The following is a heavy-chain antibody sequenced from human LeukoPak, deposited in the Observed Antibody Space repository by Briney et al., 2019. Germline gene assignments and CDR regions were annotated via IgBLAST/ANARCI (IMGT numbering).Heavy chain of an antibody. CDR1: GGSISTYY. CDR2: FYYNGNA. CDR3: ARGPNYSNFGSAYYYYMDV. J-gene: IGHJ6*03. V-gene: IGHV4-59*01. D-gene: IGHD4-11*01. Sequence: SETLSLSCTVSGGSISTYYWSWIRQSPGKGLEWIGYFYYNGNANYNPSLKSRVTVSVDSSKNQVSLKLTSVTAADTAVYYCARGPNYSNFGSAYYYYMDVWGKGTTVTVSS.